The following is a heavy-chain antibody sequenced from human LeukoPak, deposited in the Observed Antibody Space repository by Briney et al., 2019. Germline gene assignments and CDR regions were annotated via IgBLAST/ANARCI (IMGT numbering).Heavy chain of an antibody. CDR2: SHPINSDT. CDR1: GFNFTAYW. D-gene: IGHD3-22*01. V-gene: IGHV5-51*01. J-gene: IGHJ5*01. CDR3: ARHQYYYDSSGNYGWFDS. Sequence: GESLKISCKGSGFNFTAYWIAWVRQMPGKGLEWMGISHPINSDTKYSPSFQGQVTISADKSSSTAYLQWNSLKASDTAMYYCARHQYYYDSSGNYGWFDSWGQGTLVAVSS.